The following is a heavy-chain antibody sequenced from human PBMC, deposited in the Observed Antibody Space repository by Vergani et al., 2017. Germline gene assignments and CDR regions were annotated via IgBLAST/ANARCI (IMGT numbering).Heavy chain of an antibody. J-gene: IGHJ3*02. CDR1: GGTFSSYA. Sequence: QVQLVQSGAEVKKPGSSVKVSCKASGGTFSSYAISWVRQAPGQGLEWMGRIIPIFGTANYAQKFQGRVTITADESTSTAYMELSSVTAADTAVYYCARDHLEGTLYAFDIWGQGTMVTVSS. CDR2: IIPIFGTA. V-gene: IGHV1-69*13. D-gene: IGHD3-3*01. CDR3: ARDHLEGTLYAFDI.